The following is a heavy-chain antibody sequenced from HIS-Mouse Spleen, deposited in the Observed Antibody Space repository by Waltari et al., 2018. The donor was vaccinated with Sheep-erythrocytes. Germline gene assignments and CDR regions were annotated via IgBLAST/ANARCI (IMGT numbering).Heavy chain of an antibody. CDR3: AKREGYSNYYFDY. CDR2: ISYEGSNK. J-gene: IGHJ4*02. D-gene: IGHD4-4*01. CDR1: GFTFSSYG. V-gene: IGHV3-30*18. Sequence: QVQLVESGGGVVQPGRSLRLSCAASGFTFSSYGMHWVRQAPGKGLGWVAVISYEGSNKNYADSVKGRFTISRDNSKDTLYLQMNSLRAEDTAVYYCAKREGYSNYYFDYWGQGTLVTVSS.